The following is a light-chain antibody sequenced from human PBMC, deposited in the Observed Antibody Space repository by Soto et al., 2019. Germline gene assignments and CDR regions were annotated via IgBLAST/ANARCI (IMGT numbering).Light chain of an antibody. J-gene: IGLJ2*01. V-gene: IGLV2-8*01. CDR3: SSYAGSTL. CDR2: EVS. Sequence: QSALTQPPSASGSPGQSVTISCTGTSSDVGGYNYVSWYQQHPGKAPKLMIYEVSKRPSGVPDRFSGSKSGNTASLTVSGLQAEDEADYYCSSYAGSTLFSGGTKVTVL. CDR1: SSDVGGYNY.